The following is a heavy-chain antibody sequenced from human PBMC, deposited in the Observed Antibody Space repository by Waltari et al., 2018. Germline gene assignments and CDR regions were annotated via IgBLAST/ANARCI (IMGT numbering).Heavy chain of an antibody. Sequence: SRYWMSWVRQTPGKGLEWVANINYDGSQKYYVDSVNGRFTISRDNAKNSVYLQMNSLRVEDTAVYYCAKSRGFEYWGQGTLITVSS. CDR1: SRYW. D-gene: IGHD2-2*01. CDR3: AKSRGFEY. V-gene: IGHV3-7*01. CDR2: INYDGSQK. J-gene: IGHJ4*02.